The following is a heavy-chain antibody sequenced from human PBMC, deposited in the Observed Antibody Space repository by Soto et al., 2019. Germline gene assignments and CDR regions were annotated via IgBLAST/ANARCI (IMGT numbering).Heavy chain of an antibody. Sequence: ASVKVSCKASGYSFTSYDINWVRQATGQGLEWMGWMDPKTGNTDYGQKFQGRVTMTRNTSISTAYMELSSLTSEDTAVYYCARGRGWRDYWGQGTLVPVSS. CDR3: ARGRGWRDY. D-gene: IGHD6-19*01. CDR2: MDPKTGNT. CDR1: GYSFTSYD. J-gene: IGHJ4*02. V-gene: IGHV1-8*01.